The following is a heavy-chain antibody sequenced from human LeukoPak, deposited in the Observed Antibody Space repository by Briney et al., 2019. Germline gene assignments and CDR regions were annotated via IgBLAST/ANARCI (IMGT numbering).Heavy chain of an antibody. CDR3: ARGRGAPRSSYSDY. D-gene: IGHD5-24*01. J-gene: IGHJ4*02. CDR1: GFTFSSYA. Sequence: GGSLRLSCAASGFTFSSYAMHWVRQAPGKGLEWVAVTSNDGSNQYHADSVKGRFTISRDNSKNTLYLQVNSLRAEDTAVYYCARGRGAPRSSYSDYWGQGTLVTVSS. V-gene: IGHV3-30*04. CDR2: TSNDGSNQ.